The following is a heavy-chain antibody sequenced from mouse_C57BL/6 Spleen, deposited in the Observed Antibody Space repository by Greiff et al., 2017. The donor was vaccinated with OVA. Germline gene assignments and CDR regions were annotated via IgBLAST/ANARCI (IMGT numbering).Heavy chain of an antibody. J-gene: IGHJ3*01. Sequence: VQLQQSGPELVKPGASVKISCKASGYTFTDYYMNWVKQSHGKSLEWIGDINPNNGGTSYNQKFKGKATLTVDKSSSTAYMELRSLTSEDSAVYYCASYYYGSSYGEAYWGQGTLVTVSA. V-gene: IGHV1-26*01. CDR2: INPNNGGT. D-gene: IGHD1-1*01. CDR3: ASYYYGSSYGEAY. CDR1: GYTFTDYY.